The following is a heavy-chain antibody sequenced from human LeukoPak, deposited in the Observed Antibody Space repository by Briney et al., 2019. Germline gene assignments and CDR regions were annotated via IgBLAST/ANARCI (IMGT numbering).Heavy chain of an antibody. V-gene: IGHV4-34*01. CDR2: INHSGST. Sequence: SETLSLTCAVYGGSFSGYYWSWIRQPPGKGLEWIGEINHSGSTNYNPSLKSRVTISVDTSKNQFSLKLSSVTAADTAVYYCARLDIIVVPAAISPLFYYGMAV. D-gene: IGHD2-2*02. CDR1: GGSFSGYY. J-gene: IGHJ6*01. CDR3: ARLDIIVVPAAISPLFYYGMAV.